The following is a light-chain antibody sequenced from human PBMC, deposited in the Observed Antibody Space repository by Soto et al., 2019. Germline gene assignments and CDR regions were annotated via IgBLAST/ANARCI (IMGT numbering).Light chain of an antibody. CDR1: SSDVGGYDY. Sequence: QSALTQPASVSGSPGQSITISCTGTSSDVGGYDYVSWYQQHPGKAPKLMIYEVSNRPSGVSNRFSGSKSGNTASLTISGLQAEDEADYYCNSYTSSSTLVFGPGTKVTVL. CDR2: EVS. J-gene: IGLJ1*01. V-gene: IGLV2-14*01. CDR3: NSYTSSSTLV.